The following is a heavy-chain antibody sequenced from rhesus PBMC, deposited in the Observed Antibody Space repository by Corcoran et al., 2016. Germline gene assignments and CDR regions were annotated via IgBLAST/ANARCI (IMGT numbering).Heavy chain of an antibody. V-gene: IGHV4-169*01. CDR3: ARSFYWGDYWGHFDY. J-gene: IGHJ4*01. Sequence: QLQLQESGPGLVKPSETLSVTCDVSGDSISSSYWSWIRQAPGKGLEWIGYIYGSGSSTNYNSSLKSRVTLSVDTSKNQLSLKLSSVTAADTAVYYCARSFYWGDYWGHFDYWGQGVLVTVSS. D-gene: IGHD3-34*01. CDR2: IYGSGSST. CDR1: GDSISSSY.